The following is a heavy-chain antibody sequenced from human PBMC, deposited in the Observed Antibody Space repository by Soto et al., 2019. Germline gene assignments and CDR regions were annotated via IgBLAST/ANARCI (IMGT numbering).Heavy chain of an antibody. J-gene: IGHJ6*02. D-gene: IGHD2-2*01. CDR3: ARDGRSTTQNYYYYGMDV. Sequence: AGGSLRLSCAASGFTFSSYAMHWVRQAPGKGLEWVAVISYDGSNKYYADSVKGRFTISRDNSKNTLYLQMNSLRAEDTAVYYCARDGRSTTQNYYYYGMDVWGQGTTVTVSS. CDR2: ISYDGSNK. CDR1: GFTFSSYA. V-gene: IGHV3-30-3*01.